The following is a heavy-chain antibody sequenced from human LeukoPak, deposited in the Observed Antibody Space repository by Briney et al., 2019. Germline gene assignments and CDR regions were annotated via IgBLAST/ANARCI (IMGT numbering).Heavy chain of an antibody. D-gene: IGHD2-21*02. CDR1: GGSISSYY. Sequence: SETLSLTYTVSGGSISSYYCNWMRQPPGKGLEWIGYVYKTGTTNYNPSLKSRVTISADTSKNQFSLKLNSVSAADTAVYFCVTGTGWRPDYWGQGTLVTVSS. CDR2: VYKTGTT. J-gene: IGHJ4*02. CDR3: VTGTGWRPDY. V-gene: IGHV4-59*01.